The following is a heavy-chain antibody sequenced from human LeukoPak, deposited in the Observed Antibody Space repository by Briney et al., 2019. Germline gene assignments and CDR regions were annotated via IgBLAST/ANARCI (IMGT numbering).Heavy chain of an antibody. D-gene: IGHD6-13*01. V-gene: IGHV4-34*01. CDR2: INHSGST. CDR3: ARRGSSWYERWFDP. J-gene: IGHJ5*02. Sequence: SETLSLTCAVYGGSFSGYYWSWLRQPPGKGLEWIGEINHSGSTNYNPSLKSRVTISVDTSKNQFSLKLSSVTAADTAVYYCARRGSSWYERWFDPWGQGTLVTVSS. CDR1: GGSFSGYY.